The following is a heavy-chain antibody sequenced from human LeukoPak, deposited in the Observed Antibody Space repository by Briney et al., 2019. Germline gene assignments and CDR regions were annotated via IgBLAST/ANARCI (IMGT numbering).Heavy chain of an antibody. CDR2: ISYDGSNK. V-gene: IGHV3-30*18. CDR1: GFTFSSYG. J-gene: IGHJ6*02. CDR3: AKSGMIRGAMDV. Sequence: GGSLRLSCAASGFTFSSYGMHWVRQAPGKGLEWVAVISYDGSNKYYADSVKGRFTVSRDNSKNTLYLQMNSLRVEDTAVYYCAKSGMIRGAMDVWGQGTTVTVSS. D-gene: IGHD3-10*01.